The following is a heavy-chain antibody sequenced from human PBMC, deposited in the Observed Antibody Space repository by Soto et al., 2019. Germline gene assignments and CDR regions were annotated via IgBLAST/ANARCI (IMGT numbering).Heavy chain of an antibody. CDR1: GFTFSSYS. CDR2: ISSSSSYI. D-gene: IGHD7-27*01. CDR3: ARERTSMGTYYGMDV. V-gene: IGHV3-21*01. Sequence: PGGSLRLSCAASGFTFSSYSMNWVRQAPGKGLEWVSSISSSSSYIYYADSVKGRFTISRDNAKNSLYLQMNSLRAEDTAVYYCARERTSMGTYYGMDVWGQGTTVTVSS. J-gene: IGHJ6*02.